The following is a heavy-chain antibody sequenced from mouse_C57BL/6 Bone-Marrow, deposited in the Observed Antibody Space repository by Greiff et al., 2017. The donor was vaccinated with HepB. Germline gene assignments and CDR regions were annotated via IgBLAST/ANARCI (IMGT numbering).Heavy chain of an antibody. J-gene: IGHJ2*01. CDR3: ARCDYDYDPFDY. Sequence: VQLQQPGAELVMPGASVKLSCKASGYTFTSYWMHWVKQRPGQGLEWIGEIDPSDSYTNYNQKFKGKSTLTVDKSSSTAYMQLSSLTSEDSAVYYCARCDYDYDPFDYWGQGTTLTVSS. V-gene: IGHV1-69*01. CDR1: GYTFTSYW. D-gene: IGHD2-4*01. CDR2: IDPSDSYT.